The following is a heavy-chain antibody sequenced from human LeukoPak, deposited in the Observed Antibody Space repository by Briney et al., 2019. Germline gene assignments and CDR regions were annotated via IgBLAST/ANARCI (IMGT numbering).Heavy chain of an antibody. J-gene: IGHJ4*02. CDR2: ISAYNGNT. CDR3: ARVSYYYDSSGSLGY. D-gene: IGHD3-22*01. V-gene: IGHV1-18*01. CDR1: GYTFTSYG. Sequence: ASVKVSCKASGYTFTSYGISWVRQAPGQGLEWMGWISAYNGNTNYAQKLQGRVTMTTDTSTSTAYMELRSLRSDDTAVYYCARVSYYYDSSGSLGYWGQGTLVTVSA.